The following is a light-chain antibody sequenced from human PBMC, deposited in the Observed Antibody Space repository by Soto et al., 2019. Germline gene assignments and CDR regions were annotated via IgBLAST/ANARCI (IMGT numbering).Light chain of an antibody. CDR2: DAS. CDR1: QSVSSY. CDR3: QQRRNWPTIT. V-gene: IGKV3-11*01. Sequence: EIVLTQSPATLSLSPGERATLSCRASQSVSSYLAWYQLKPGQAPRLLIYDASNRATGIPARFSGSGSGTDFTLTISSLEPEDFAVYYCQQRRNWPTITFGQGTRLEIK. J-gene: IGKJ5*01.